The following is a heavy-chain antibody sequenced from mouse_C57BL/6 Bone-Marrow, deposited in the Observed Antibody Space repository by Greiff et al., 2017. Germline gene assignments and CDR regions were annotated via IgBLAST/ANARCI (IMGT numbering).Heavy chain of an antibody. CDR3: TITTVPHY. CDR2: IDPENGDT. V-gene: IGHV14-4*01. CDR1: GFNIKDDY. D-gene: IGHD1-1*01. Sequence: VQLQQSGAELVRPGASVKLSCPASGFNIKDDYMHWVKQRPEQGLEWIGWIDPENGDTEYASKFQGKATITADTSSNTAYLQLSSLTSEDTAVYYCTITTVPHYWGQGTTLTVSS. J-gene: IGHJ2*01.